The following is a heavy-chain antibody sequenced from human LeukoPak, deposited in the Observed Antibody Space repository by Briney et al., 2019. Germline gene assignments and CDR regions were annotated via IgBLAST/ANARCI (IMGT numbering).Heavy chain of an antibody. CDR3: GRVTGGNSLDY. J-gene: IGHJ4*02. CDR2: IYNSGNT. D-gene: IGHD4-23*01. Sequence: SETLSLTCTVSGGSVSSGSYYWSWIRQPPGKGLEWIGDIYNSGNTNYNPSLKSRVTISVDTSKNQFSLKLSSVTAADTAMYYCGRVTGGNSLDYWGQGTLVTVSS. CDR1: GGSVSSGSYY. V-gene: IGHV4-61*01.